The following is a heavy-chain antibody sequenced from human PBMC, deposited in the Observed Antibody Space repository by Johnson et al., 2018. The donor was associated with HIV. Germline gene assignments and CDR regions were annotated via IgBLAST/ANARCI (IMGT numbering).Heavy chain of an antibody. J-gene: IGHJ3*02. CDR3: ARDITPHKEGDAVDI. D-gene: IGHD1-14*01. V-gene: IGHV3-66*01. CDR2: IYSGGST. Sequence: VQLVESGGGLVQPGGSLRLSCAASGFTVSSNYMSWVRQAPGKGLEWVSVIYSGGSTYYADSVKGRFTISRDNAKNSLYLQMNSLRAEDTAVYYCARDITPHKEGDAVDIWGQGTMVTVSS. CDR1: GFTVSSNY.